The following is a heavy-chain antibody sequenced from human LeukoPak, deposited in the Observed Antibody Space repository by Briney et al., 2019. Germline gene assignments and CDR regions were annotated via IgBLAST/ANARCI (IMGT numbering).Heavy chain of an antibody. CDR2: ISSSSSYI. CDR1: GFTFSSYS. J-gene: IGHJ6*03. CDR3: ARDRREIKLWPREYYYYYMDV. D-gene: IGHD5-18*01. V-gene: IGHV3-21*06. Sequence: GGSLRLSCAASGFTFSSYSMNWVRQAPGKGLEWVSSISSSSSYIYYADSVKGRFTISRDNAKNSLNLQMNSLRAEDTAVYYCARDRREIKLWPREYYYYYMDVWGKGTTVTISS.